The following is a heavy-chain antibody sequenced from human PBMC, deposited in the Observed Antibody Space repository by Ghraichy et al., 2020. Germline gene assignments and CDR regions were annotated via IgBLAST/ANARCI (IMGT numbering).Heavy chain of an antibody. V-gene: IGHV1-46*01. CDR1: GYTFTSYY. J-gene: IGHJ6*02. CDR2: INPSGGST. D-gene: IGHD1-26*01. CDR3: ARGPPLWELLHFDYYYGMDV. Sequence: ASVKVSCKASGYTFTSYYMHWVRQAPGQGLEWMGIINPSGGSTSYAQKFQGRVTMTRDTSTSTVYMELSSLRSEDTAVYYCARGPPLWELLHFDYYYGMDVWGQGTTVTVSS.